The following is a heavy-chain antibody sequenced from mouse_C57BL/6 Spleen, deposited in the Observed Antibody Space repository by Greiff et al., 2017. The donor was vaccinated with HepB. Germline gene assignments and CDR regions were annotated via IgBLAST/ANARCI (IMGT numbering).Heavy chain of an antibody. CDR3: ARQAQATDY. CDR1: GYTFTDYY. D-gene: IGHD3-2*02. CDR2: INPYNGGT. V-gene: IGHV1-19*01. Sequence: EVQLQQSGPVLVKPGASVKMSCKASGYTFTDYYMNWVKQSHGKSLEWIGVINPYNGGTSYNQKFKGKATLTVDTSSSTAYMELNSLTSEDSAVYYCARQAQATDYWGQGTTLTVSS. J-gene: IGHJ2*01.